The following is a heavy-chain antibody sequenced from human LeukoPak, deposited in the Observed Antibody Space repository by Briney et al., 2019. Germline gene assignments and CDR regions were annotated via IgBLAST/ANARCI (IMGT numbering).Heavy chain of an antibody. Sequence: SETLSLTCTVSGGSISSYYWSWIRQPPGKGLEWIGYIYYSGSTNYNPSLKSRVTISVDTSKNQFSLKLSSVTAADTAVYYCARASVPVAPLYYNYYMDVWGKGTTVTVSS. CDR1: GGSISSYY. CDR3: ARASVPVAPLYYNYYMDV. D-gene: IGHD2-15*01. CDR2: IYYSGST. J-gene: IGHJ6*03. V-gene: IGHV4-59*01.